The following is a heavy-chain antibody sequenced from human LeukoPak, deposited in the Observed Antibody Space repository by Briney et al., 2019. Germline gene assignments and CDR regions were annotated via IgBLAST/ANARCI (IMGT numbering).Heavy chain of an antibody. CDR3: AMGDRGDNTLFDY. V-gene: IGHV4-59*08. Sequence: NPSETLSLTCTVSGGSISSYYWSWIRQPPGKGLEWIGYIYYSGSTNYNPSLKSRVTISVDTSKNQFSLKLSSVTAADTAVYYCAMGDRGDNTLFDYWGQGTLVTVSS. CDR2: IYYSGST. J-gene: IGHJ4*02. CDR1: GGSISSYY. D-gene: IGHD3-16*01.